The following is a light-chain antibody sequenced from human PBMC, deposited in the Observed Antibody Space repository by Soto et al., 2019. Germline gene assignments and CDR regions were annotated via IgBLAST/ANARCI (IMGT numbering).Light chain of an antibody. J-gene: IGKJ4*01. CDR2: DAS. Sequence: IVLPQSPATLSLSPGDRATLSCRASQSVSSSLAWYQQKPGQAPRLLIYDASNRATGIPARFSGSGSGTDFTLTISSLEPEDFAVYYCQQRSNWPPWLTFGGGTKVEIK. CDR3: QQRSNWPPWLT. CDR1: QSVSSS. V-gene: IGKV3-11*01.